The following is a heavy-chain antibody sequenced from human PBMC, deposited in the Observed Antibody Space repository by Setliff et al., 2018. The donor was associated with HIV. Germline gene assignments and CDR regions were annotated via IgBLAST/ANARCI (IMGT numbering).Heavy chain of an antibody. Sequence: LSLTCTVSGGSISSDLYYWGWIRQPPGKGLEWIGSMSTSGSSFYDPSLKSRVTISVEPSKNQFSLQLSSVTAAHTAVYYCASPLFSYGPLAYWGQGTLVTVSS. D-gene: IGHD3-16*01. CDR2: MSTSGSS. CDR3: ASPLFSYGPLAY. V-gene: IGHV4-39*07. CDR1: GGSISSDLYY. J-gene: IGHJ4*02.